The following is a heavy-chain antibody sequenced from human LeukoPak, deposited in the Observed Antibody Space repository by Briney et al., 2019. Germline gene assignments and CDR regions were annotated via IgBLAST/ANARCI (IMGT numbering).Heavy chain of an antibody. CDR1: GFTLSSYA. Sequence: GGSLRLSCAASGFTLSSYAMSWVRQAPGKGLEWVSSISGSGGSTYYGDSVKGRFTISRDNSKKTLHLQMNSLRAEDMAVYYCTIEGRYDFWSGYHDYWGQGTLVTVSS. CDR2: ISGSGGST. J-gene: IGHJ4*02. CDR3: TIEGRYDFWSGYHDY. V-gene: IGHV3-23*01. D-gene: IGHD3-3*01.